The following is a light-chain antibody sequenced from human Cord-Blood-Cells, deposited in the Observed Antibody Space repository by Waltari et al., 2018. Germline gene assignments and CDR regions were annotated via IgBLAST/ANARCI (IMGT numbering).Light chain of an antibody. J-gene: IGKJ1*01. Sequence: EIQMTQSPSSLSASVGDRVTITCRASQSISSYLNWYQQKPGTAPKLLIYAASSLQSGVPSRFSGSGSGTAFTLTISSLQPEDFATYYCQQSYSTWTFGQGTKVEIK. CDR3: QQSYSTWT. V-gene: IGKV1-39*01. CDR1: QSISSY. CDR2: AAS.